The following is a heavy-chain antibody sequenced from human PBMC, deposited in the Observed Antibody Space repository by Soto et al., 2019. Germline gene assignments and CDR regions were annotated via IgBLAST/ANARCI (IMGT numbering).Heavy chain of an antibody. V-gene: IGHV1-8*01. J-gene: IGHJ5*02. CDR1: GYTFTSYD. CDR3: ARKRMGATKAWFDP. CDR2: MNPNSGNT. Sequence: QVQLVQSGAEVKKPGASVKVSCKASGYTFTSYDINWVRQATGQGLEWMGWMNPNSGNTGYAQKFQGRVTMTRNTSISTAYMELSSLRSEDTAEYYCARKRMGATKAWFDPWGQGTLVTVSS. D-gene: IGHD1-26*01.